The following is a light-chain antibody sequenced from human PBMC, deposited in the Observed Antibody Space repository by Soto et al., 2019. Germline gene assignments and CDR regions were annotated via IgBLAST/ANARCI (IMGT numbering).Light chain of an antibody. J-gene: IGKJ4*01. CDR1: QSVGRD. V-gene: IGKV3-15*01. CDR2: GAS. CDR3: QQYNDWPFT. Sequence: TQSPGTLSVSPGERATLCCRASQSVGRDLAWYQQKPGQAPRLLIYGASTWATGIPASFSGSGSGAEFTLTISSLQSEDFAVYYCQQYNDWPFTFGGGTKVDIK.